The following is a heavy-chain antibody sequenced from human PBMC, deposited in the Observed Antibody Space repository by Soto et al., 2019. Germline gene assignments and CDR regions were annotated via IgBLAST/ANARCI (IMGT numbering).Heavy chain of an antibody. D-gene: IGHD6-19*01. J-gene: IGHJ6*02. Sequence: QLQLQESGPGLVKPSETLSLTCTVSGGSISSSSYYWGWIRQPPGKGLEWIGSIYYSGSTYYNPSLKSRVTISVDTSKNQFSLKLSSVTAADTAVYSCATKTGGGWEDGMDVWGQGTTVTVSS. CDR2: IYYSGST. CDR1: GGSISSSSYY. V-gene: IGHV4-39*01. CDR3: ATKTGGGWEDGMDV.